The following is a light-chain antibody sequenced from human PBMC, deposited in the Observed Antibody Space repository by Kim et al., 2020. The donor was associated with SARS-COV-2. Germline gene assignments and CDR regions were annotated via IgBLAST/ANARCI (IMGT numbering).Light chain of an antibody. CDR2: GAS. Sequence: SASVGDRVTITCRASLTVSTFFNWYQQKPGKAPNLLIYGASNLQTGVPSRFSGSGSGTDFTLTISSLQPEDFATYYCQQSYSIPYTFGQGTKLEI. CDR1: LTVSTF. J-gene: IGKJ2*01. CDR3: QQSYSIPYT. V-gene: IGKV1-39*01.